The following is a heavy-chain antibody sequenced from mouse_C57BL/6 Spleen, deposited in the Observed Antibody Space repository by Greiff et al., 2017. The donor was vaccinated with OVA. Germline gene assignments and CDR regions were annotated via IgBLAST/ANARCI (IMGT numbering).Heavy chain of an antibody. V-gene: IGHV3-6*01. CDR2: ISYDGSN. Sequence: ESGPGLVKPSQSLSLTCSVTGYSITSGYYWNWIRQFPGNKLEWMGYISYDGSNNYNPSLKNRISITRDTSKNQFFLKLNSVTTEDTATYYCAREGWNTANWDAYWGQGTLVTVSA. J-gene: IGHJ3*01. CDR1: GYSITSGYY. D-gene: IGHD4-1*01. CDR3: AREGWNTANWDAY.